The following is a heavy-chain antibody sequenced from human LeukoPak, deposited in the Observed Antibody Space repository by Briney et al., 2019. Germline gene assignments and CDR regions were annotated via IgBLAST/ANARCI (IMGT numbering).Heavy chain of an antibody. V-gene: IGHV7-4-1*02. CDR2: INTNTGNP. CDR1: GYTFTTYG. CDR3: ARSIAVAGPYYYMDV. Sequence: ASVKVSCKPSGYTFTTYGISWVRQAPGQGLEWMGWINTNTGNPTYAQGFTGRFVFSLDTSVSTAYLQISSLKAEDTAVYYCARSIAVAGPYYYMDVWGKGTTVTVSS. J-gene: IGHJ6*03. D-gene: IGHD6-19*01.